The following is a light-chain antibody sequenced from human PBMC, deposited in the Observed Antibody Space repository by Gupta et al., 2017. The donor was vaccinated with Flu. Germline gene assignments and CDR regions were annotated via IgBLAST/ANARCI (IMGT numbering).Light chain of an antibody. CDR2: RDN. CDR1: SSNIGRNI. Sequence: QSVLSQPPSASGAPGQRVTISCSGSSSNIGRNIVNWYQQLPGTAPKLLIFRDNQRPSGVPDRFSGSKSGTSDSLAISGLQSDDEADYYCAAWDDSLNGWVFGGGTKVTVL. V-gene: IGLV1-44*01. CDR3: AAWDDSLNGWV. J-gene: IGLJ3*02.